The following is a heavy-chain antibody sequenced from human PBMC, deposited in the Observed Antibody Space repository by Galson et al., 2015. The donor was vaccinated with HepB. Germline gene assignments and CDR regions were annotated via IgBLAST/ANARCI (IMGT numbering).Heavy chain of an antibody. J-gene: IGHJ3*02. CDR1: GYTFTSYG. CDR3: AREGGVVLRFLEWLPDDAFDI. V-gene: IGHV1-18*04. Sequence: SVKVSCKASGYTFTSYGISWVRQAPGQGLEWMGWISAYNGNTNYAQKFQGRVTMTRNTSISTAYMELSSLRSEDTAVYYCAREGGVVLRFLEWLPDDAFDIWGQGTMVTVSS. CDR2: ISAYNGNT. D-gene: IGHD3-3*01.